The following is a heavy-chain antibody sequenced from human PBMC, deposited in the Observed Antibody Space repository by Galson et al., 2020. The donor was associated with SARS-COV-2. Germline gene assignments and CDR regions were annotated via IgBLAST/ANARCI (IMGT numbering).Heavy chain of an antibody. CDR3: ATIRDSTGYYYYFDY. Sequence: GGSLRLSCAASGFTFTTYGMNWVRQSPGKGLEWVSSISGSGGNTYYADSVKGRFTISRDNSKNTLYLQMNSLRAEDTAVYYCATIRDSTGYYYYFDYWGQGTLVTVSS. V-gene: IGHV3-23*01. D-gene: IGHD3-22*01. CDR1: GFTFTTYG. CDR2: ISGSGGNT. J-gene: IGHJ4*02.